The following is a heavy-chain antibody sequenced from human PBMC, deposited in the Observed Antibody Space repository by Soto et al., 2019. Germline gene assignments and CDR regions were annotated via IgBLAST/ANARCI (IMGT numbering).Heavy chain of an antibody. V-gene: IGHV3-30*03. CDR2: ISYDGSDK. J-gene: IGHJ4*02. CDR3: ATMERLFDY. Sequence: GGSLRLSCAASGFTFSYYGMHWVRQAPGTGLEWVAVISYDGSDKYYADSVKGRFTISRDNSKNRLYLQMNSLRAEDTAVYYCATMERLFDYWGQGTLVTVSS. CDR1: GFTFSYYG. D-gene: IGHD3-3*01.